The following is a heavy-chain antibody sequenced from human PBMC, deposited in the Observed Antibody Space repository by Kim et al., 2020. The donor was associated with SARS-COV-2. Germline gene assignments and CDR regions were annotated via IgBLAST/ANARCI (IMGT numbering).Heavy chain of an antibody. J-gene: IGHJ4*02. Sequence: GGSLRRSCAASGVTFSDYYMTWIRQAPGKGVEWVSYISNSGSTIYYADSVKGRFTITRDNAKNSLYLQMNSLRAEDTAVYHCSRDPFGSGSYYFDHWGQGPLGTVSS. D-gene: IGHD3-10*01. V-gene: IGHV3-11*04. CDR3: SRDPFGSGSYYFDH. CDR2: ISNSGSTI. CDR1: GVTFSDYY.